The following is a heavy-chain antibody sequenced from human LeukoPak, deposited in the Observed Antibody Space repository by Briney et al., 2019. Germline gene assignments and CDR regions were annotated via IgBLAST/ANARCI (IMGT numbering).Heavy chain of an antibody. CDR2: IDHSGRT. V-gene: IGHV4-4*02. CDR3: ASKEYYYYGMDV. J-gene: IGHJ6*01. CDR1: GGSSSSSNW. Sequence: SETLSLTYAVSGGSSSSSNWWNWVRQPPGKGLEWIGEIDHSGRTNYNPSLKSRVTISVDKSKNQISLKLSSVTAADTAVYYCASKEYYYYGMDVWGQGTTVTVSS.